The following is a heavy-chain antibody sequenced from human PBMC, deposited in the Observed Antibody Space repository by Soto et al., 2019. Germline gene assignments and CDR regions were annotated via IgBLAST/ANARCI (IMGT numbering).Heavy chain of an antibody. CDR3: ARKPVGYSSSYFDY. Sequence: PSETLSLTCTVSGGSISSSSYYWGWIRQPPGKGLEWIGSIYYSGSTYYNPSLKSRVTISVDTSKNQFSLKLSSVTAADTAVYYCARKPVGYSSSYFDYWGQGTLVTVSS. V-gene: IGHV4-39*01. CDR1: GGSISSSSYY. CDR2: IYYSGST. D-gene: IGHD6-13*01. J-gene: IGHJ4*02.